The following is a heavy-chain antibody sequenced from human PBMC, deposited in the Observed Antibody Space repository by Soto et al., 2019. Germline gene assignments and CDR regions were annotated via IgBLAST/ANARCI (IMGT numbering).Heavy chain of an antibody. Sequence: QVQLVQSGAEVQKPGASVRVSCRASGYTFIVYFLHWFRQAPGAGLEWVGWINPKNGDTRLAQKFRGRVIMTRDTSFSTVDLDLNSLTSDDTAVYYCARGPDTGAFDYWGQGALVTVSS. V-gene: IGHV1-2*02. D-gene: IGHD7-27*01. J-gene: IGHJ4*02. CDR1: GYTFIVYF. CDR2: INPKNGDT. CDR3: ARGPDTGAFDY.